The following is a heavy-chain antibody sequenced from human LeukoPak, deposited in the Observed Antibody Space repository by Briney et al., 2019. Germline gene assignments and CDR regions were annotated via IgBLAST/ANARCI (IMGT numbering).Heavy chain of an antibody. Sequence: GGSLRLSCAASGFTFSSYWMSWVRQAPGKGLEWVANINRDGSGKYYVDSVKGRFTISRDDAKNSLYLQMNSLRAEDTAVYYCARFRDVVPAASPYYYYYYYMDVWGKGTTVTVSS. CDR3: ARFRDVVPAASPYYYYYYYMDV. CDR1: GFTFSSYW. D-gene: IGHD2-2*01. V-gene: IGHV3-7*01. CDR2: INRDGSGK. J-gene: IGHJ6*03.